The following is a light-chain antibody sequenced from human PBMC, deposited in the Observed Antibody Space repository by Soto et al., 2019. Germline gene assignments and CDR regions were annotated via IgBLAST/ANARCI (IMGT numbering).Light chain of an antibody. J-gene: IGKJ5*01. CDR3: QPLNSSTIT. V-gene: IGKV1-9*01. CDR1: QGISSY. CDR2: AAS. Sequence: DIQLTQSPSFLSASVGDRVTITCRAIQGISSYLAWYQQKPGKAPKLLIYAASTLQSGVPSRFSGSGSGTEFTLTISSLQPEDFATYYCQPLNSSTITFGQGIRLEIK.